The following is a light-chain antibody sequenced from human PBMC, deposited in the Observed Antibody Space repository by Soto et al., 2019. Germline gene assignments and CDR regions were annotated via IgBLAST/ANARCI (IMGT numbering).Light chain of an antibody. CDR1: SSDIGSYNH. Sequence: QSALTQPASVSGSPGQSITISCSGTSSDIGSYNHVAWYQQFPGKSPKLMIYAVSDRPPGVSDRFSGSKSGNTASLTVSGLQAEDEADYYCSSYGGSNNLIFGGGTKVTVL. J-gene: IGLJ2*01. CDR3: SSYGGSNNLI. CDR2: AVS. V-gene: IGLV2-14*03.